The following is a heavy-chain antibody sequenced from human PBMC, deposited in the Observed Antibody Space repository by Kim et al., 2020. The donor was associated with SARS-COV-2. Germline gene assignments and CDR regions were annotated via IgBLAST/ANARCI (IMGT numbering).Heavy chain of an antibody. D-gene: IGHD2-15*01. Sequence: SETLSLTCTVSSGSISGYYWSWIRQPPGKGLEWIGYIYYSGSTNYNPSLKSRVTISVDTSKNQFSLKLSSVTAADTAVYYCARDLVGAAYNWFDPWGQGTLVTVSS. J-gene: IGHJ5*02. CDR2: IYYSGST. V-gene: IGHV4-59*01. CDR1: SGSISGYY. CDR3: ARDLVGAAYNWFDP.